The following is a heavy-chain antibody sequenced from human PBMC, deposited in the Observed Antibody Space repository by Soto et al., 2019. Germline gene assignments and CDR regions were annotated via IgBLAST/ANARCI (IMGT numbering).Heavy chain of an antibody. V-gene: IGHV1-46*01. D-gene: IGHD4-17*01. J-gene: IGHJ2*01. CDR1: GYTFTTYF. CDR3: ARGASSVTTFYFDL. CDR2: INPSLAST. Sequence: ASVKVSCKASGYTFTTYFMHWVRQAPGQGLEWMGIINPSLASTTYAQKFQGRVTITRDTFASTAYMELSSLRSEDTAVYYCARGASSVTTFYFDLWGRGTLVTVSS.